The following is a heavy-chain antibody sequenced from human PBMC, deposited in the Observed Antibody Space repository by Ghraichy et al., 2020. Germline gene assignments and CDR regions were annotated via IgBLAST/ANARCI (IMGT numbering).Heavy chain of an antibody. D-gene: IGHD2-15*01. CDR1: GGSFSGYY. J-gene: IGHJ6*02. V-gene: IGHV4-34*01. CDR2: INHSGST. Sequence: SETLSLTCAVYGGSFSGYYWSWIRQPPGKGLEWIGEINHSGSTNYNPSLKSRVTISVDTSKNQFSLKLSSVTAADTAVYYCARGIGYWSRFGYYYGMDVWGQGTTVTVSS. CDR3: ARGIGYWSRFGYYYGMDV.